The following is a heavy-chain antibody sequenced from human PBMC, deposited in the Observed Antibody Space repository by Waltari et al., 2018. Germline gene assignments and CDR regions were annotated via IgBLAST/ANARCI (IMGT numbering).Heavy chain of an antibody. J-gene: IGHJ4*02. CDR1: GFTFSSYV. D-gene: IGHD6-19*01. CDR2: ITGGGGTT. Sequence: EVQLLESGGGLVQSGGSLRLSCVASGFTFSSYVMTWVRQAPGKGLEGVATITGGGGTTYYADSVKGRFTSSRDNSENTMYLQMNSLRGEDTALYYCARNWAGIKQYYFDYWGQGSLVTVSS. CDR3: ARNWAGIKQYYFDY. V-gene: IGHV3-23*01.